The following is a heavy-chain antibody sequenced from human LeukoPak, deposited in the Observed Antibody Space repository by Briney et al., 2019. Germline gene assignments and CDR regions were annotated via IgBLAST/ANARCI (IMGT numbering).Heavy chain of an antibody. V-gene: IGHV3-33*01. CDR3: ARARDSSGYYYIY. D-gene: IGHD3-22*01. Sequence: GRSLRLSCAASGFTFSSYGMHWVRQAPGKGLEWVAVIWYDGSNKYYADSVKGRFTISRDNSKNTQYLQMNSLRAEDTAVYYCARARDSSGYYYIYWGQGTLVTVSS. J-gene: IGHJ4*02. CDR1: GFTFSSYG. CDR2: IWYDGSNK.